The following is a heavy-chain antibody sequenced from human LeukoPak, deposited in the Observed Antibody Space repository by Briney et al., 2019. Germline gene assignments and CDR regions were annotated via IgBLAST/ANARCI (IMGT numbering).Heavy chain of an antibody. V-gene: IGHV3-21*01. CDR2: ISSSSSYI. CDR3: ARAGPHYDILTGYYIDFDY. J-gene: IGHJ4*02. CDR1: GFTFSSYS. Sequence: PGGSLRLSCAASGFTFSSYSMNWVRQAPGKGLEWVSSISSSSSYIYYADSVKGRFTISRDNAKNSLYLQMNSLRAEDTAVYYCARAGPHYDILTGYYIDFDYWGQGTLVTVSS. D-gene: IGHD3-9*01.